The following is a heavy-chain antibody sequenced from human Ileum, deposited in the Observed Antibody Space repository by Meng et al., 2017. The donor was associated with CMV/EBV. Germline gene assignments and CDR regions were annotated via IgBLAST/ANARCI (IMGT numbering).Heavy chain of an antibody. Sequence: QLQESGPGLVNPSQTLSLTCTVSGGSISSGDYWWSWIRQPPGMGLEWIGYISYSGSTYYNPSLRSRVTVSVDTSNNQFSLDLRSGTAADTAVYYCARAVAGWYFDLWGRGTLVTVSS. D-gene: IGHD3-10*01. J-gene: IGHJ2*01. CDR2: ISYSGST. V-gene: IGHV4-30-4*08. CDR3: ARAVAGWYFDL. CDR1: GGSISSGDYW.